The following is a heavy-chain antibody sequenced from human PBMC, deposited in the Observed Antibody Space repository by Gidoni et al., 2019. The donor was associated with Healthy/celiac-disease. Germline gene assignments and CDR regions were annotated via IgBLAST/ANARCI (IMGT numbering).Heavy chain of an antibody. CDR1: GFTFSSYA. CDR2: ISYDGSNK. D-gene: IGHD2-15*01. CDR3: ARDPQYCSGGSCYPRAFDI. J-gene: IGHJ3*02. Sequence: QVQLVESGGGVAQPGRSLRPACAASGFTFSSYAMHWVRKAPGKGLEWVAVISYDGSNKYYADPVKGRFTISRDNSKNTLYLQMNSLRAEDTAVYYCARDPQYCSGGSCYPRAFDIWGQGTMVTVSS. V-gene: IGHV3-30-3*01.